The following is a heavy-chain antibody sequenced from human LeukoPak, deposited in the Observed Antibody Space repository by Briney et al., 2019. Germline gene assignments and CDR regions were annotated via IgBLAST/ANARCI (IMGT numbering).Heavy chain of an antibody. D-gene: IGHD2-2*02. Sequence: SETLSLTCTVSGGSISSHYWSWIRQPPGKGLEWIGYIYYSGSTNYSPSHKSRVTISVDTSKNQFSLRLSSVTAADTAVYYCARYCSSTSCYRSFDSWGQGTLVTVSS. CDR3: ARYCSSTSCYRSFDS. J-gene: IGHJ4*02. CDR2: IYYSGST. CDR1: GGSISSHY. V-gene: IGHV4-59*11.